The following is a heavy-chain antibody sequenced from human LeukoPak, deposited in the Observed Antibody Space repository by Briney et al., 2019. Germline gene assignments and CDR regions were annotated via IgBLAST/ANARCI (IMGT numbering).Heavy chain of an antibody. J-gene: IGHJ4*02. Sequence: GGSLRLSCAASGFTFSSYGMHWVRQVPGKGLEWVAFIWYDGSHTYYADSVKGRFTISRDNSKNTLYLQMNSLRAEDTAVYYCARESLAVAGTFYWGQGTLVTVSS. CDR1: GFTFSSYG. CDR3: ARESLAVAGTFY. D-gene: IGHD6-19*01. V-gene: IGHV3-33*01. CDR2: IWYDGSHT.